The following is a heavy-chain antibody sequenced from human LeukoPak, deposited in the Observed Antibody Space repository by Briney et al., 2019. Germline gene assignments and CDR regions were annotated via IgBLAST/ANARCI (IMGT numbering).Heavy chain of an antibody. CDR2: IYYSGST. V-gene: IGHV4-59*01. CDR3: ARAQGPGGAFDI. Sequence: SETLSLTCTVSGGSISSYYWSWIRQPPGKGLEWIGYIYYSGSTNYNPSLKSRVTISVDTSKNQFSLKLSSVTAADTAVYYCARAQGPGGAFDIWGQGTMVTVSS. D-gene: IGHD3-10*01. CDR1: GGSISSYY. J-gene: IGHJ3*02.